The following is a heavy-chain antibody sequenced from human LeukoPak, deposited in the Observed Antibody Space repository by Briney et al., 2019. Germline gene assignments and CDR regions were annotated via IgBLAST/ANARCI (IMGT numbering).Heavy chain of an antibody. CDR3: ARGRGDFWSGSPIDY. Sequence: SETLSLTCSVSGGSIKSYYWSWIRQPPGKGLEWIAYIYYSGSTNYNPSLRSRVTISVDTSKNQFSLKLSSVTAADTAVYYCARGRGDFWSGSPIDYWGQGTLVIVSS. CDR2: IYYSGST. D-gene: IGHD3-3*01. V-gene: IGHV4-59*01. CDR1: GGSIKSYY. J-gene: IGHJ4*02.